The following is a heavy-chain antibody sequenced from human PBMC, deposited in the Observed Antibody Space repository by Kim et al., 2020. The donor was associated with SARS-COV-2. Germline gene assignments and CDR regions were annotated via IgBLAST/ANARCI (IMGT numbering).Heavy chain of an antibody. Sequence: YKLSIKKRLTISVDTSKKQFSLKVTSVTAADTAMYYCARQVVSAWFNFDLWGQGTMVTVSS. CDR3: ARQVVSAWFNFDL. V-gene: IGHV4-39*01. D-gene: IGHD2-15*01. J-gene: IGHJ3*01.